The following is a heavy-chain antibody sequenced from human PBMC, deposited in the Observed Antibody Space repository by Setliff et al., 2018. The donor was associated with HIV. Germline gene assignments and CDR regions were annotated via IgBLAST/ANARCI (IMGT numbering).Heavy chain of an antibody. CDR1: GGSFSGYY. D-gene: IGHD5-12*01. J-gene: IGHJ4*02. CDR2: VYHSGST. CDR3: ARSPLYSGYERYYFDY. Sequence: SETLSLTCAVYGGSFSGYYWGWIRQPPGKGLEWIGNVYHSGSTNYNPSLRSRVTISLDRSKTQFSLKLSSVTAADTAVYYCARSPLYSGYERYYFDYWGQGTLVTVSS. V-gene: IGHV4-34*01.